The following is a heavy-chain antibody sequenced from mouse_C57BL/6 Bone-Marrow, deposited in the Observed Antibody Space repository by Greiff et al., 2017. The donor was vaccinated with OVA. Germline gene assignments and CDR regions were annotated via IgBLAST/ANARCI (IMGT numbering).Heavy chain of an antibody. CDR2: INPNNGGT. J-gene: IGHJ2*01. CDR3: SHPLGD. CDR1: GYTFTDYY. V-gene: IGHV1-26*01. Sequence: EVQLQQSGPELVKPGASVKISCKASGYTFTDYYMNWVKQSHGKSLEWIGDINPNNGGTSYNQKFKGKATLTVDKSSSTAYMELRSLTSEDSAVYYSSHPLGDWGQGTTLTVSS. D-gene: IGHD3-3*01.